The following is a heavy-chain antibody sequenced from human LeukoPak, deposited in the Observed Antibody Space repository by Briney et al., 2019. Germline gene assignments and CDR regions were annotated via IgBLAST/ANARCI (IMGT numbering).Heavy chain of an antibody. V-gene: IGHV3-30-3*01. D-gene: IGHD3-22*01. CDR1: GFTFSSYA. CDR2: ISYDGSNK. Sequence: PGGSLRLSCAASGFTFSSYAMHWVRQAPGKGLEWVAVISYDGSNKYYADSVKGRFTISRDNSKNTLYLQMNSLRAEDTAVYYCARATMIVVDYYFDYWGQGTLVTVSS. J-gene: IGHJ4*02. CDR3: ARATMIVVDYYFDY.